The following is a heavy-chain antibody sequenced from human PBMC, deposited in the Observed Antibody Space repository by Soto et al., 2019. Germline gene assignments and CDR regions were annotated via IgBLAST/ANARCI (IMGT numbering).Heavy chain of an antibody. CDR1: GFTFSSYG. D-gene: IGHD6-13*01. Sequence: EVQLLESGGGLAQPGGSLRLSCAASGFTFSSYGMTWVRQAPGKGLEWVSSISGGAESTFYADSVKGRLTIYRDNFKNALYLQMNSLRVEDTAVYYCAKIIDGAGTGDWGQGTLVTVSS. J-gene: IGHJ4*02. CDR2: ISGGAEST. V-gene: IGHV3-23*01. CDR3: AKIIDGAGTGD.